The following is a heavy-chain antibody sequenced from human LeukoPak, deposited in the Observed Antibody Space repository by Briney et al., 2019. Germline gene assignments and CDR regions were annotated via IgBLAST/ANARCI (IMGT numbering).Heavy chain of an antibody. Sequence: GSSLKLAYQESGGSCRGYDFSWGRPAPGQGNEWMGRIIPIFGIANYAQKFQGRVTITADKSTSTAYMELSSLRSEDTAVYYCAREGVDTAMVNGWFDPWGQGTLVTVSS. D-gene: IGHD5-18*01. V-gene: IGHV1-69*04. CDR3: AREGVDTAMVNGWFDP. J-gene: IGHJ5*02. CDR2: IIPIFGIA. CDR1: GGSCRGYD.